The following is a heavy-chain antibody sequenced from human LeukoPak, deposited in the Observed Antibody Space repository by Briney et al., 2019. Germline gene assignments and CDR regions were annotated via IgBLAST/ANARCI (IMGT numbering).Heavy chain of an antibody. CDR1: GFIFSSYA. CDR2: LYSDGNT. D-gene: IGHD1-14*01. Sequence: GGSLRLSCAASGFIFSSYAMSWVRQVPGKGLEWVSVLYSDGNTKYADSVQGRFTISRDNSKNTLYLEMNSLSPDDTAVYYCARGVEPLAANTLAYWGQGTLVTVSS. CDR3: ARGVEPLAANTLAY. V-gene: IGHV3-23*03. J-gene: IGHJ4*02.